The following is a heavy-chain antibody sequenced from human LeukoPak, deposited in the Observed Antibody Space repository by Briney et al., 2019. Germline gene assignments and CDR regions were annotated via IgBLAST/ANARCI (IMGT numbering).Heavy chain of an antibody. J-gene: IGHJ3*02. CDR3: ARHSGEIAAADAFDI. V-gene: IGHV4-38-2*01. CDR2: VSHSGSI. D-gene: IGHD6-13*01. Sequence: SETLSLTCGVSGYYISGGYHWDWIRQSPGKGLEWIGSVSHSGSIFYNPSLKSRVTISADTSKNQFSLKVKSVTAADTAVYYCARHSGEIAAADAFDIWGQGTMVTVSS. CDR1: GYYISGGYH.